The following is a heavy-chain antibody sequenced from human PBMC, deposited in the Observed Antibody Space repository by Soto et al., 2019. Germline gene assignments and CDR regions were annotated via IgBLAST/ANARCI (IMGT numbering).Heavy chain of an antibody. CDR1: GFTFRSYG. CDR3: AKGGVGSTSNAFDI. CDR2: ISYDGSNK. J-gene: IGHJ3*02. D-gene: IGHD1-26*01. Sequence: HPGGSLRLSCAASGFTFRSYGMHWVRQAPAKGLEWVAVISYDGSNKYYADSVKGRFTISRDNSKNTLYLQVNSLRAEDTAVYYCAKGGVGSTSNAFDIWGQGTMVTVSS. V-gene: IGHV3-30*18.